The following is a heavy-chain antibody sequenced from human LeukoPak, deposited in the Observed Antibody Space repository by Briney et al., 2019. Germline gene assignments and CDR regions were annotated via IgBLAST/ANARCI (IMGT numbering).Heavy chain of an antibody. CDR1: GGSFSGYY. J-gene: IGHJ3*02. CDR3: ARGVAVAGYAFDI. CDR2: INDSGST. V-gene: IGHV4-34*01. D-gene: IGHD6-19*01. Sequence: SETLSLTCAVYGGSFSGYYWSWIRQAPGKGLEWVGEINDSGSTKYNPSLKSRVTISVDTSKNQFSLKLSSVTAADTAVYCCARGVAVAGYAFDIWGQGTMVTVSS.